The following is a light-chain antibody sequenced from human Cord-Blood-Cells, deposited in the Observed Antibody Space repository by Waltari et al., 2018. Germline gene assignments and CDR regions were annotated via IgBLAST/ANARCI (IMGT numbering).Light chain of an antibody. Sequence: QSALTQPRSVSGSPGQSVTISCTGTSSAVGGYNYVSWYPQHPGKAPKLMIYDVSKRPSGVPDRCSGSKSGNTASLTISGLQAEDEADYYCCSYAGSYTWVFGGGTKLTVL. J-gene: IGLJ3*02. CDR1: SSAVGGYNY. CDR3: CSYAGSYTWV. CDR2: DVS. V-gene: IGLV2-11*01.